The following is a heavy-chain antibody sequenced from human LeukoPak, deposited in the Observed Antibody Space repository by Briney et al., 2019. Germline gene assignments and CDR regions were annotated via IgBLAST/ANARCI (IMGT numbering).Heavy chain of an antibody. D-gene: IGHD3-16*02. Sequence: SETLSLTCGVSGGSIDSTNWWNWVRQPPGKGLEWIGEIHHDGRINYNPSLKSRVTLSVDKSKNQFSLRLNSVTAADTAMYYCARSHDHLWGNYPDYWGQGTLVTVSS. V-gene: IGHV4/OR15-8*01. CDR2: IHHDGRI. CDR3: ARSHDHLWGNYPDY. CDR1: GGSIDSTNW. J-gene: IGHJ4*02.